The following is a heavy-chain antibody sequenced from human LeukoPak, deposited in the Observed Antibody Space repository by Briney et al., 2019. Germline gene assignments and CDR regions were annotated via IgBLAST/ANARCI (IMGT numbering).Heavy chain of an antibody. Sequence: SETLSLTCAVYGGSFSGYYWSWVRQPPGKGLEWIGEINHSGSTNYNPSLKSRVTISVDTSKNQFSLKLSSVTAADTAVYYCARDRRRIQLWFSNWFDPWGQGTLVTVSS. CDR3: ARDRRRIQLWFSNWFDP. CDR1: GGSFSGYY. J-gene: IGHJ5*02. V-gene: IGHV4-34*01. D-gene: IGHD5-18*01. CDR2: INHSGST.